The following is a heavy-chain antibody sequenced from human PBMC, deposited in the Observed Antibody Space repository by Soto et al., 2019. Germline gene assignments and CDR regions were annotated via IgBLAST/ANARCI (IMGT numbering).Heavy chain of an antibody. CDR1: GGSFSGYY. CDR3: ARVLEGATTGNDY. V-gene: IGHV4-34*01. D-gene: IGHD1-26*01. Sequence: SETLSLTCAVYGGSFSGYYWSWIRQPPGKGLEWIGEINHSGSTDYNPSLKSRVTISVDTSKNQFSLKLSSVTAADTAVYYCARVLEGATTGNDYWGQGTLVTVSS. CDR2: INHSGST. J-gene: IGHJ4*02.